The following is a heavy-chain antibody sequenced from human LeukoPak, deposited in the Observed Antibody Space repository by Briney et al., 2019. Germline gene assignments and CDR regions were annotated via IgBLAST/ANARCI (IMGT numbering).Heavy chain of an antibody. CDR2: INPNSGGT. CDR3: ATEWGNSSGWYSVFY. CDR1: GYTFTGYY. Sequence: ASVKVPCKASGYTFTGYYMHWVRQAPGQGLEWMGWINPNSGGTNYAQKFQGRVTMTRDTSISTAYMELSRLRSDDTAVYYCATEWGNSSGWYSVFYWGQGTLITVSS. J-gene: IGHJ4*02. V-gene: IGHV1-2*02. D-gene: IGHD6-19*01.